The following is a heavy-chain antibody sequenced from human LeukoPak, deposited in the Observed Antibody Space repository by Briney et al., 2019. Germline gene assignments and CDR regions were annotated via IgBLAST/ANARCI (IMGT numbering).Heavy chain of an antibody. V-gene: IGHV3-21*01. D-gene: IGHD2-15*01. Sequence: GGSLRLSCAASGFTFSDYFMNWVRQAPGKGLEWVSSISTRSSYINYADSVKGRFTISRDNAKNSLDLQMNSLRAEDTAVYYCARDLEVEGVDATLWGQGTLVIVSA. CDR1: GFTFSDYF. CDR2: ISTRSSYI. CDR3: ARDLEVEGVDATL. J-gene: IGHJ4*02.